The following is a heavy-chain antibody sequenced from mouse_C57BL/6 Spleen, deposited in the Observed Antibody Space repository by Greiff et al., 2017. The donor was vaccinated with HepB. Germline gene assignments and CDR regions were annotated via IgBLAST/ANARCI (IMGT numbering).Heavy chain of an antibody. D-gene: IGHD1-1*01. J-gene: IGHJ3*01. V-gene: IGHV1-9*01. CDR1: GYTFTGYW. CDR2: ILTGSGST. CDR3: ARERVLRSEGWFAY. Sequence: VQLQQSGAELMKPGASVKLSCKATGYTFTGYWIEWVKQRPGHGLEWIGEILTGSGSTNYNEKFKGKATFKADTSSHTAYMQLSSLTTEDSAIYYCARERVLRSEGWFAYWGQGTLVTVSA.